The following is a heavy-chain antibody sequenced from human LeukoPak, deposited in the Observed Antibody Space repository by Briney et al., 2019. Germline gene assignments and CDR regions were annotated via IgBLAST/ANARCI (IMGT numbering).Heavy chain of an antibody. CDR3: AKGLVPAAIRVVDY. J-gene: IGHJ4*02. CDR2: IKSKTDGGTT. Sequence: PGGSLRLSCVASGFTFSNAWMSWVRQAPGKGLEWVGRIKSKTDGGTTDYAAPVKGRFTISRDNSQNTLYLQVNSLRAEDTAVYYCAKGLVPAAIRVVDYWGQGTLVTVSS. V-gene: IGHV3-15*01. CDR1: GFTFSNAW. D-gene: IGHD2-2*01.